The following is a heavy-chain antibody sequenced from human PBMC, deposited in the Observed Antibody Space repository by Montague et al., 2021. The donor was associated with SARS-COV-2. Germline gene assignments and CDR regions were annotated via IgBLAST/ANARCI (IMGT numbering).Heavy chain of an antibody. CDR1: DGSFSGYY. CDR3: ARWDPQTLTLIGLRGKSASDY. CDR2: IYPSGST. J-gene: IGHJ4*02. V-gene: IGHV4-34*01. Sequence: SETLSLTCAVYDGSFSGYYWSWIRQPPGKGLEWIGEIYPSGSTNYNPSLKSRVTISVDTSKNQFSLKLSSVTAADTGVYYCARWDPQTLTLIGLRGKSASDYWGQGTLVTVSS. D-gene: IGHD4-23*01.